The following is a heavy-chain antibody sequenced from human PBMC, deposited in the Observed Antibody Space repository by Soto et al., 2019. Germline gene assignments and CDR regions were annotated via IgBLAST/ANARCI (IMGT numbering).Heavy chain of an antibody. D-gene: IGHD1-1*01. CDR2: ITSSSVTM. J-gene: IGHJ4*02. Sequence: PGGSLRLSCAASGFTFSTHSMNWVRQAPGKGLEWISYITSSSVTMYADSVKGRFTISRDNDKNSLYLQMNSLRVEDTAVYFCVGEVGFQLIYWGQGTLVTVS. CDR3: VGEVGFQLIY. CDR1: GFTFSTHS. V-gene: IGHV3-48*01.